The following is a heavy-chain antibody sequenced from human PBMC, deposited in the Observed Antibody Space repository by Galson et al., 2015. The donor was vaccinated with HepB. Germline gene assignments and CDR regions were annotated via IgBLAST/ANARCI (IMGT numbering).Heavy chain of an antibody. CDR3: AKDEDAKGIVF. J-gene: IGHJ4*02. Sequence: SVKVSCKASGYTFTDYYIHWVRQAPGQGLEWMGWINPNSGDTDYAQKFQGWVTMTRGASLNTAYMELRRLKFNDTAIYYCAKDEDAKGIVFWGRGTQVTVSP. D-gene: IGHD3-16*02. V-gene: IGHV1-2*04. CDR1: GYTFTDYY. CDR2: INPNSGDT.